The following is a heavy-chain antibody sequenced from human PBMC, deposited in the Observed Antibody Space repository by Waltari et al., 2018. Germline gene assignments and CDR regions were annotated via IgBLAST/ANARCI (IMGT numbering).Heavy chain of an antibody. CDR2: INPTSGGT. Sequence: QVQLVQSGAEVKKPGASVKVSCKASGYTFTGYYMHWVRQAPGQGLEWMGRINPTSGGTNYAQNVQGRVTMTRDTSISTAYMELSRLRSDDTAVYYCARDRKGTDYYYYMDVWGKGTTVTVSS. J-gene: IGHJ6*03. CDR1: GYTFTGYY. V-gene: IGHV1-2*06. D-gene: IGHD3-10*01. CDR3: ARDRKGTDYYYYMDV.